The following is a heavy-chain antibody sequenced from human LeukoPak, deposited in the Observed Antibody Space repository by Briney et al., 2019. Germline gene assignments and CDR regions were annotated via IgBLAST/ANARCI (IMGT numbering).Heavy chain of an antibody. CDR1: GFTFSSYG. V-gene: IGHV1-2*02. CDR2: INPNSGGT. J-gene: IGHJ6*03. D-gene: IGHD2-8*01. CDR3: AREATGVSYYYYYMDV. Sequence: GGSLRLSCAASGFTFSSYGMHWVRQAPGQGLEWMGWINPNSGGTNYAQKFQGRVTMTRDTSISTAYMELSRLRSDDTAVYYCAREATGVSYYYYYMDVWGKGTTVTVSS.